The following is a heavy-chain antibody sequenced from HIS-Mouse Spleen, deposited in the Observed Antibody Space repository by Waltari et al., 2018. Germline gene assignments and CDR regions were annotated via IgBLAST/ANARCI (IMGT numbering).Heavy chain of an antibody. CDR2: IYYSGGT. D-gene: IGHD6-13*01. V-gene: IGHV4-39*07. Sequence: QLQLQESGPGLVTPSETLSLTCTVSGGPISSTSYYWGRIRQPPGKGLEWIGSIYYSGGTYYNPSLKSRVTISVDTSKNQFSLKLSSVTAADTAVYYCAREIPYSSSWYDWYFDLWGRGTLVTVSS. CDR1: GGPISSTSYY. J-gene: IGHJ2*01. CDR3: AREIPYSSSWYDWYFDL.